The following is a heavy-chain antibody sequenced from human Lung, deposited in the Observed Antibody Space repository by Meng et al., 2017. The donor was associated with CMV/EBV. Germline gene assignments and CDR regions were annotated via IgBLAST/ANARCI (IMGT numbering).Heavy chain of an antibody. CDR3: VRDQGGESMIAVLIERFGMDV. CDR2: ISYDGSNK. CDR1: GFPLNTYA. Sequence: GESLKIPCAAPGFPLNTYAMHWVRQAPGKGLEWVAVISYDGSNKYTADSVQGRLTISRDNSKNNLYLQMNSLTVEDTAVYYCVRDQGGESMIAVLIERFGMDVWGQGTTVTVSS. J-gene: IGHJ6*02. D-gene: IGHD3-22*01. V-gene: IGHV3-30*04.